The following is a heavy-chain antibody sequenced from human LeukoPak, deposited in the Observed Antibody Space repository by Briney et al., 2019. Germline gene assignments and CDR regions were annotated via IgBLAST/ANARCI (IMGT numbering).Heavy chain of an antibody. Sequence: SVKVSCKASGGTFSSYAISWVRQAPGQGLGWMGGIIPIFGTANYAQKFQGRVTITADESTSTAYMELSSLRSEDTAVYYCARVEYYDFWSGYYGNWSDPWGQGTLVTVSS. CDR3: ARVEYYDFWSGYYGNWSDP. CDR2: IIPIFGTA. J-gene: IGHJ5*02. CDR1: GGTFSSYA. D-gene: IGHD3-3*01. V-gene: IGHV1-69*13.